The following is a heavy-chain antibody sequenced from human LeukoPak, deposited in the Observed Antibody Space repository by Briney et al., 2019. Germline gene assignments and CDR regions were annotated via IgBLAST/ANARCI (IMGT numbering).Heavy chain of an antibody. V-gene: IGHV1-69*05. CDR1: GYTFTSYA. CDR3: ARAVEMAYWFDP. D-gene: IGHD5-24*01. CDR2: IIPIFGTA. Sequence: SVKVSCKASGYTFTSYAISWVRQAPGQGLEWMGRIIPIFGTANYAQKFQGRVTITTDESTSTAYMELSSLRSEDTAVYYCARAVEMAYWFDPWGQGTLVTVSS. J-gene: IGHJ5*02.